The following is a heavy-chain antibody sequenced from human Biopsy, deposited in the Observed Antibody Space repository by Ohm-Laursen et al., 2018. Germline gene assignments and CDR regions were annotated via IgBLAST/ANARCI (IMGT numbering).Heavy chain of an antibody. V-gene: IGHV4-59*08. CDR1: GGSITADF. J-gene: IGHJ4*02. Sequence: SDTLSLTCTVSGGSITADFWTWIRQTPGERLEWIGYRFHSGSPMYNPSLKSRVTISVDTSKSRFSLTLASVTAADTAVYYCVRLNRRGNIIFFDYWGRGTLVTVSS. CDR3: VRLNRRGNIIFFDY. D-gene: IGHD3/OR15-3a*01. CDR2: RFHSGSP.